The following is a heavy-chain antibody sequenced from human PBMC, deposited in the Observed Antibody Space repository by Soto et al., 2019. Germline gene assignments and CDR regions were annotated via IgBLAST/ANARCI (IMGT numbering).Heavy chain of an antibody. CDR3: ASSMGRGGNDY. D-gene: IGHD3-10*01. J-gene: IGHJ4*02. CDR2: IKTDGSEK. CDR1: GFTFSAYW. V-gene: IGHV3-7*05. Sequence: EVQLVESGGGLVQPGGSLRLSCAASGFTFSAYWMSWVRQAPGKGLECVANIKTDGSEKYYVDPVKGRFTISRDNAKNALYLQMNSLIADDTAVYYCASSMGRGGNDYWGQGTLVAVSS.